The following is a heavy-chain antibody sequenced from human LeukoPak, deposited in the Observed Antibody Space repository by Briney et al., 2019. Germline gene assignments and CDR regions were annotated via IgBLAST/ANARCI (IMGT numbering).Heavy chain of an antibody. J-gene: IGHJ3*02. V-gene: IGHV4-38-2*01. CDR1: GYSISSGYS. CDR2: TYHSGST. CDR3: ARGSQVAGTSSDAFDI. Sequence: PSETLCLTCAVSGYSISSGYSWGWIRQPPGKGVEWIGSTYHSGSTYYTPSLKSRVTISVDTSKNQFSLELSSVTAADTAVYYCARGSQVAGTSSDAFDIWGQGTMVTVSS. D-gene: IGHD6-19*01.